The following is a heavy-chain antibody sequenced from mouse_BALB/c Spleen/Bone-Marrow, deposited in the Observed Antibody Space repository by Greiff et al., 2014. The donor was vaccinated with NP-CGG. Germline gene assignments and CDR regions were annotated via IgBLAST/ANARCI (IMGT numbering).Heavy chain of an antibody. CDR1: GYPFPSYV. J-gene: IGHJ2*01. CDR2: IYPYNDVT. Sequence: LQQSXPELVKPGASVKMSCKASGYPFPSYVLHWVKQKPGQGLEWIGYIYPYNDVTKYNKKFKPKTTLTSDKSSSTAYMELRSQTSEDSAVYYCAREGMITGDYWGQGTTLTVSS. V-gene: IGHV1-14*01. CDR3: AREGMITGDY. D-gene: IGHD2-4*01.